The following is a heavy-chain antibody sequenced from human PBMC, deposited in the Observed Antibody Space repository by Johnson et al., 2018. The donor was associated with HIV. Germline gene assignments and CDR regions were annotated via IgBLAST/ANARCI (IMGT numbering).Heavy chain of an antibody. CDR3: ATEPVYDYRLGNYRHDAFVI. D-gene: IGHD3-16*02. CDR1: GFTFTNAW. J-gene: IGHJ3*02. Sequence: VQLVESGGGLVKPGGSLRLSCAASGFTFTNAWMHWVRQAPGKGLEWVGRIKSKADGETTDYAAPVRGRFSISRDDSQDTLYLQMDSLKTEDTAVYYCATEPVYDYRLGNYRHDAFVILSQGTMVTVSS. V-gene: IGHV3-15*01. CDR2: IKSKADGETT.